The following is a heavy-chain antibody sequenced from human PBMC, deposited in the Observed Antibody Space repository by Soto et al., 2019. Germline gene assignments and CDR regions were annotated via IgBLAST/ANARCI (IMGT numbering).Heavy chain of an antibody. D-gene: IGHD1-26*01. CDR3: ARRYGSAIDY. CDR1: GGSISSTNW. Sequence: PSETLSLTCAASGGSISSTNWWTWVRQPPGKGLEWIGEIYHSGSTNCNPSLKSRVTISVDTSKNQFSLKLSSVTAADTAVYYCARRYGSAIDYWGQGTLVTVSS. V-gene: IGHV4-4*02. J-gene: IGHJ4*02. CDR2: IYHSGST.